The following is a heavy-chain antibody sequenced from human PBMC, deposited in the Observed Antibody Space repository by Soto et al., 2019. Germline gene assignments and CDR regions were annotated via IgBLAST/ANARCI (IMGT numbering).Heavy chain of an antibody. CDR1: GDTFTTYT. V-gene: IGHV1-69*06. J-gene: IGHJ4*02. CDR3: AREGEGIPAHRY. Sequence: QVQLVQSGAEVKKPGSSVKVSCKASGDTFTTYTINWVRQAPGQGLEWVGGIVPILGAGNYAQKFQGRVTITADRSTTTAYLDLSSLRSDDTAVYYCAREGEGIPAHRYWGQGTLVTVSS. CDR2: IVPILGAG. D-gene: IGHD3-16*01.